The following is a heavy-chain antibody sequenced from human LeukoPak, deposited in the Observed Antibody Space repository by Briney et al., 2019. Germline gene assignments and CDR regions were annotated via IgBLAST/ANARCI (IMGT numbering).Heavy chain of an antibody. CDR3: ARDRIYCSGGSCDLEINWFDP. V-gene: IGHV1-69*13. J-gene: IGHJ5*02. CDR2: IIPIFGTA. Sequence: ASVKVSCTASGGTFSSYAISWVRQAPGQGLEWMGGIIPIFGTANYAQKFQGRVTITADESTSTAYMELSSLRSEDTAVYYCARDRIYCSGGSCDLEINWFDPWGQGTLVTVSS. D-gene: IGHD2-15*01. CDR1: GGTFSSYA.